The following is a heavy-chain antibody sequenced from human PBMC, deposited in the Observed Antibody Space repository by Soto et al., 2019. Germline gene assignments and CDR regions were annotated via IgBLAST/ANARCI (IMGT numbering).Heavy chain of an antibody. D-gene: IGHD3-16*02. V-gene: IGHV1-18*01. J-gene: IGHJ6*02. CDR1: GYTFTSYG. CDR2: ISADNGNK. CDR3: ARPPQVPRSYHYYGMDV. Sequence: QVQLVQSGAEVKKPGASVMVSCKASGYTFTSYGISWVRQAPGQGLEWMGWISADNGNKNYAQKFQGRFTMTTDTSTSTAYMELRSLRSDDTAVYYCARPPQVPRSYHYYGMDVWGQGTTVTVSS.